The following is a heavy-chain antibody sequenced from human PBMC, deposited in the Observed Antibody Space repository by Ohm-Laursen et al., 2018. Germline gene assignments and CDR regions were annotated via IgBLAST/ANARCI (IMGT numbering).Heavy chain of an antibody. CDR2: IYHSEST. CDR1: GVSISSGGYY. V-gene: IGHV4-31*02. D-gene: IGHD1-26*01. Sequence: SQTLSLTCTVSGVSISSGGYYWSWLRQHPVKGLEWIGYIYHSESTYYNPSLNGRVTMSLDTSKNQFSLKLRSVTAADTALYYCARWSGSYGGGWFDPWGQGTLVTVSS. J-gene: IGHJ5*02. CDR3: ARWSGSYGGGWFDP.